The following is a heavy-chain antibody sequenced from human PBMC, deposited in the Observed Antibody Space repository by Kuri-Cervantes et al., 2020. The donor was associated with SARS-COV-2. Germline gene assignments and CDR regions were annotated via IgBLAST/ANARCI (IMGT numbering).Heavy chain of an antibody. Sequence: SETLSLTCTVSGGSISSYYWSWIRQPAGKGLEWIGRFYTRGSTNYNPSLKSRVTMSVDTPKNQFSLRLSSVTAADTAVYYCARDDFYYYAMDVWGQGTTVTVSS. V-gene: IGHV4-4*07. J-gene: IGHJ6*02. CDR3: ARDDFYYYAMDV. CDR2: FYTRGST. CDR1: GGSISSYY.